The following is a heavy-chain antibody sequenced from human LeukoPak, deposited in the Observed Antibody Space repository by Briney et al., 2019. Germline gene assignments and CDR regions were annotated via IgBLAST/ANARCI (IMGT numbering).Heavy chain of an antibody. CDR1: GGSFSGYY. V-gene: IGHV4-34*01. D-gene: IGHD3-10*01. Sequence: SETLSLTCAAYGGSFSGYYWRWIRQPPGKGLEWIGEINHSGSTNYNPSLKSRVTISVDTSKNQFSLKLSSVTAADTAVYYCARARRSYYGSGSYYPYFDYWGQGTLVTVSS. CDR2: INHSGST. J-gene: IGHJ4*02. CDR3: ARARRSYYGSGSYYPYFDY.